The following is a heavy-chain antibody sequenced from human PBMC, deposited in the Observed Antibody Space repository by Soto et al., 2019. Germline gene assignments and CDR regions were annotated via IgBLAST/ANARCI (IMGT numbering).Heavy chain of an antibody. V-gene: IGHV1-3*01. CDR3: ARDLGGWPDY. CDR2: IIAGNGNT. CDR1: GGSFSSCI. D-gene: IGHD2-15*01. Sequence: GASVKVSCKASGGSFSSCIVSWVRQAPGQRLEWMGRIIAGNGNTKYSQKFQGRVTITRDTSTSTAYLELSSLRSEDTAVYYCARDLGGWPDYWGQGTLVTVSS. J-gene: IGHJ4*02.